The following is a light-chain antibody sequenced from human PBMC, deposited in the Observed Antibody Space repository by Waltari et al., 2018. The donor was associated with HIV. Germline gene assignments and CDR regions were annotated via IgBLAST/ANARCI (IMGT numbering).Light chain of an antibody. V-gene: IGLV2-14*03. J-gene: IGLJ3*02. CDR1: SSDVGAHNY. Sequence: QSALTQPASVSGSPGQSITIPCTGTSSDVGAHNYVSWYQQHPGKTPKLMIYEVSNRPSGVSNRFSASKSGNTASLTISGLQAEDEADYYCSSYTTNNTRVFGGGTKLTVL. CDR3: SSYTTNNTRV. CDR2: EVS.